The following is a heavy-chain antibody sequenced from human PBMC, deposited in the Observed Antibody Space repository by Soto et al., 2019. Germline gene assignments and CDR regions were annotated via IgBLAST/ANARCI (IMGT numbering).Heavy chain of an antibody. V-gene: IGHV4-4*02. D-gene: IGHD1-1*01. CDR1: SGFISSNW. CDR2: IYHSGST. CDR3: ARVERGTATTVVDAFDI. Sequence: PSATLSLTCAVSSGFISSNWWSWVRQPPGKGLEWIGEIYHSGSTNYNLSLNSRVTISVDTSKNQFSLKMSFVTAADTALYYCARVERGTATTVVDAFDIWGPGTMVTVSS. J-gene: IGHJ3*02.